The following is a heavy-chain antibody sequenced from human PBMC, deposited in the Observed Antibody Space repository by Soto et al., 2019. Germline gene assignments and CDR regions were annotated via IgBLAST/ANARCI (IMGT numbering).Heavy chain of an antibody. CDR1: GFKFSSYA. D-gene: IGHD3-3*01. Sequence: EVQLLESGGGLVQPGGSLRLSCKASGFKFSSYAMSWVRQAPGKGLEWVSSISGSGEKTYYADSVKGRFTFSRDNSKNTRYLEMNTLRVEDRAVYYCAREWTPRRACDYWGQGTLVTVSS. CDR3: AREWTPRRACDY. CDR2: ISGSGEKT. V-gene: IGHV3-23*01. J-gene: IGHJ4*02.